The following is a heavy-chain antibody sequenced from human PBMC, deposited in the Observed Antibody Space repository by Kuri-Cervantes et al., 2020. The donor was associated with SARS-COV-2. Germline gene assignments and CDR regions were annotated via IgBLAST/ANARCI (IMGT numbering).Heavy chain of an antibody. Sequence: GSLRLSCIVSGDSMSGSYWTWMRMSPGRGLEWIGYVSDTGSRYNPSLGSRVTISVDTSKNQFSLRLTSVTAADTALYSCAKDKIGDGKPIIYWGRGILVTVSS. V-gene: IGHV4-59*01. J-gene: IGHJ4*02. CDR1: GDSMSGSY. CDR2: VSDTGSR. D-gene: IGHD1-14*01. CDR3: AKDKIGDGKPIIY.